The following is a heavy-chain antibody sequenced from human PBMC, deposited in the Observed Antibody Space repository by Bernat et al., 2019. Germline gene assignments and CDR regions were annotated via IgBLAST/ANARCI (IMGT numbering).Heavy chain of an antibody. V-gene: IGHV4-4*02. CDR2: IYHSGSP. D-gene: IGHD6-19*01. J-gene: IGHJ5*02. Sequence: QVQLQESGPGLVKPSETLSLTCAVSGGSISSSNWWSWVRQPPGKGLEWIGEIYHSGSPNYNPSLKSRVTISVDKSKNQFSLKLSSVTAADTAVYYCARDPTPPYIVVATHLTNWFDPWGQGTLVTVSS. CDR1: GGSISSSNW. CDR3: ARDPTPPYIVVATHLTNWFDP.